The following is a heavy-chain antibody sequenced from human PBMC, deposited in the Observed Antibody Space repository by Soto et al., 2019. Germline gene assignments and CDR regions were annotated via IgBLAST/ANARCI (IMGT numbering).Heavy chain of an antibody. CDR3: AREGSGYNF. CDR1: GGTFSSFG. Sequence: SVKVSCKASGGTFSSFGISWVRQAPGQGLEWMGGIIPVFGRPNYAQRFRGRLTITADESTNTGYMELIDLRSEDTAVYYCAREGSGYNFWGQGTQVTAPQ. J-gene: IGHJ1*01. V-gene: IGHV1-69*13. CDR2: IIPVFGRP. D-gene: IGHD5-12*01.